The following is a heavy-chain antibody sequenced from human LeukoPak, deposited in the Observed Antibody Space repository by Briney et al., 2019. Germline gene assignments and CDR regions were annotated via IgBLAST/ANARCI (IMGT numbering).Heavy chain of an antibody. CDR2: INPNSGVT. V-gene: IGHV1-2*02. J-gene: IGHJ4*02. CDR1: VYTFTGYY. CDR3: ARRLGK. D-gene: IGHD7-27*01. Sequence: ASVKVSCEYSVYTFTGYYLHWVRHAPQQGRWWMAWINPNSGVTNYAQKFQGRDTMTRDTSISTAYMELSRLRSDDTAVYYCARRLGKWGQGTLVTVSS.